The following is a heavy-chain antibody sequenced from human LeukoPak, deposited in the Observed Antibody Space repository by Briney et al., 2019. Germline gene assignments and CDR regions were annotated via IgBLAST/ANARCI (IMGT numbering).Heavy chain of an antibody. V-gene: IGHV1-18*01. Sequence: ASVKVSCKASGYTFNNYGISWVRQAPGQGLEWMGWISPYNGDTNYAQTFQGRVTMTKDTSTSTAYMEMRSLRSDDTAVYYCARGGPDDGDYDSFDIWGQGTMVTVSS. CDR1: GYTFNNYG. J-gene: IGHJ3*02. CDR2: ISPYNGDT. D-gene: IGHD4-17*01. CDR3: ARGGPDDGDYDSFDI.